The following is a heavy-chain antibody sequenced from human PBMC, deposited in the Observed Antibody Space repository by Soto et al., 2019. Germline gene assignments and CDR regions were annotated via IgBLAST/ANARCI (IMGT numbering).Heavy chain of an antibody. D-gene: IGHD6-19*01. V-gene: IGHV3-21*01. CDR2: ISSTSSYT. J-gene: IGHJ4*02. CDR3: ARDLELAGNY. CDR1: GFPFSIYA. Sequence: PGGSLRLSCAASGFPFSIYAMNLVRQTQEKGLEWVSSISSTSSYTHYSDSVKGRFTISRDNANNSLFLQMNSLRAEDTATYYCARDLELAGNYWGQGALFTVSS.